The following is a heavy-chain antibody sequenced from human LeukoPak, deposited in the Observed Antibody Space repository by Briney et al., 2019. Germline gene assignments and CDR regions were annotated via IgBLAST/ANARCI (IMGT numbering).Heavy chain of an antibody. Sequence: SETLSLTCTVSGGSISSYYWSWIRQPPGKGLEWIGYIYYSGSTNYNPSLKSRVTISVDTSKNQMSLKLSSVTAADTAVYYCARGGYSYGYYYYYYMDVWGKGTTVTVSS. CDR2: IYYSGST. J-gene: IGHJ6*03. CDR1: GGSISSYY. D-gene: IGHD5-18*01. V-gene: IGHV4-59*01. CDR3: ARGGYSYGYYYYYYMDV.